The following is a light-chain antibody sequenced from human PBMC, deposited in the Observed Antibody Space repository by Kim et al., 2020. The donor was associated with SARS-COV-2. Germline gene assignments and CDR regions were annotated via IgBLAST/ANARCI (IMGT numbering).Light chain of an antibody. V-gene: IGLV3-1*01. Sequence: SLSPGQTDTTSCAGEELVVKDACWYQKRPGQSPVLVISQDSKRPSGIPDRFSGSNAGNTASLTLSGTRAMDEADYSCQAWDSSTVVFGGGTQLTVL. CDR1: ELVVKD. CDR3: QAWDSSTVV. CDR2: QDS. J-gene: IGLJ2*01.